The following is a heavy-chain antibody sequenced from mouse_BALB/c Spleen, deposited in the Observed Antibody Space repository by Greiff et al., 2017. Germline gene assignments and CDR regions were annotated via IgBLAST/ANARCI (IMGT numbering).Heavy chain of an antibody. CDR3: ANGGTWFAY. V-gene: IGHV1S81*02. CDR2: INPSNGRT. CDR1: GYTFTSYW. J-gene: IGHJ3*01. Sequence: QVQLQQPGAELVKPGASVKLSCKASGYTFTSYWMHWVKQRPGQGLEWIGEINPSNGRTNYNEKFKSKATLTVDKSSSTAYMQLSSLTSEDSAVYYCANGGTWFAYWGQGTLVTVSA.